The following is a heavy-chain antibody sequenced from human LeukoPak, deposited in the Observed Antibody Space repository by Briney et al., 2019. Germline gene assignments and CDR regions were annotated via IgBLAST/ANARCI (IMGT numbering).Heavy chain of an antibody. V-gene: IGHV4-59*01. CDR3: ARLPGYSGYIDY. CDR1: GGSISSYY. CDR2: IYYSGST. Sequence: SETLSLTCTVSGGSISSYYWSWIRQPPGKGLEWIGYIYYSGSTNYNPSLKSRVTISVDMSKNQFSLKLSSVTAADTAVYYCARLPGYSGYIDYWGQGTLVTVSS. D-gene: IGHD5-12*01. J-gene: IGHJ4*02.